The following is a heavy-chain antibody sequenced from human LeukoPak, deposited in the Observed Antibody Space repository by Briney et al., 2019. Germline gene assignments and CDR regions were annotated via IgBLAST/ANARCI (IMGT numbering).Heavy chain of an antibody. V-gene: IGHV1-2*06. Sequence: GASVKVSCRASGYTFTGYYMHWERQAPGQGLEWMGRINPNSGGTNYAQKFQGRVTMTRDTSISTAYMELSRLRSDDTAVYYCARRGAAGTTGSGWFDPWGQGTLVTVSS. D-gene: IGHD6-13*01. J-gene: IGHJ5*02. CDR3: ARRGAAGTTGSGWFDP. CDR1: GYTFTGYY. CDR2: INPNSGGT.